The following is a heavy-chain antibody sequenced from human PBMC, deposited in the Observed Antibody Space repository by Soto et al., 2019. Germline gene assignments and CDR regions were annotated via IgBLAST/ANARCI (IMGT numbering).Heavy chain of an antibody. CDR1: GFTFDDYA. D-gene: IGHD2-15*01. J-gene: IGHJ5*02. V-gene: IGHV3-9*01. CDR2: ISWNSGSI. CDR3: AKLDCSGGSCFLDP. Sequence: GGSLRLSCAASGFTFDDYAMHWVRQAPGKGLEWVSGISWNSGSIGYADSVKGRFTISRDNAKNSLYLQMNSLRAEDTALYYCAKLDCSGGSCFLDPWGQGTLVTSPQ.